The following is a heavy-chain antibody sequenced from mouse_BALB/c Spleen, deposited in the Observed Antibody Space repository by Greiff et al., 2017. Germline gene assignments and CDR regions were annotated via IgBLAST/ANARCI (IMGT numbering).Heavy chain of an antibody. CDR1: GYTFTSYT. D-gene: IGHD2-14*01. CDR3: ARLYYRYLYAMDY. J-gene: IGHJ4*01. V-gene: IGHV1-4*01. CDR2: INPSSGYT. Sequence: QVQLKESGAELARPGASVKMSCKASGYTFTSYTMHWVKQRPGQGLEWIGYINPSSGYTNYNQKFKDKATLTADKSSSTAYMQLSSLTSEDSAVYYCARLYYRYLYAMDYWGQGTSVTVSS.